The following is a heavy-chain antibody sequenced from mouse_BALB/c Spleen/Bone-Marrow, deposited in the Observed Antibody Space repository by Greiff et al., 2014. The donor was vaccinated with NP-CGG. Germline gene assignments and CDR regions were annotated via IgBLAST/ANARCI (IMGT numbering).Heavy chain of an antibody. CDR3: ARRDDGYVFFDY. D-gene: IGHD2-3*01. Sequence: QVQLKESGAELARPGASVKMSCRASGYTFTTYTIHWVRQRPGQGLEWIGYINPSSGYTNYIQKFKDKATLTADKSSSTAYLQLSSLTSEDSAVYYRARRDDGYVFFDYWGQDTTLTVSS. CDR1: GYTFTTYT. CDR2: INPSSGYT. J-gene: IGHJ2*01. V-gene: IGHV1-4*01.